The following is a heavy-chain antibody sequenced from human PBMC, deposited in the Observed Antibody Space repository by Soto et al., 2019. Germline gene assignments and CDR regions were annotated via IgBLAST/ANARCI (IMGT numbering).Heavy chain of an antibody. CDR2: NSGSEGTT. Sequence: GGSLRLSCAASGFPFSSYGMNWVRQAPGKGLEWVSDNSGSEGTTHYAHSVRGRFTICRDNSNNRVFLQLNSLSVEDTGLYYCSKEVGFQSGYYSGRQYFAPWGQGALVTVSS. V-gene: IGHV3-23*01. D-gene: IGHD3-3*01. CDR3: SKEVGFQSGYYSGRQYFAP. CDR1: GFPFSSYG. J-gene: IGHJ5*02.